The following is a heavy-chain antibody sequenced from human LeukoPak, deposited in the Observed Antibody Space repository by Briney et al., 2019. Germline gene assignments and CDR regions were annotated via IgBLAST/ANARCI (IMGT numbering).Heavy chain of an antibody. CDR3: ATSYGGGELLLPNNWFDP. V-gene: IGHV3-23*01. D-gene: IGHD3-10*01. CDR2: ISKSGDHT. J-gene: IGHJ5*02. CDR1: GLTFNNYA. Sequence: GSLRLSCAVSGLTFNNYAMSWVRQAPGKGLEWVSAISKSGDHTYYAASAKGRFTIYRDNSKNTQYLQMNSLRAEDTAVYYCATSYGGGELLLPNNWFDPWGQGTLVTVSS.